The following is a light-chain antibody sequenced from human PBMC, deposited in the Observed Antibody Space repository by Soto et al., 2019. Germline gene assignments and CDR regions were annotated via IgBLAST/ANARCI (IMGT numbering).Light chain of an antibody. V-gene: IGKV3-15*01. CDR2: GAS. CDR1: QTIGGT. Sequence: EIEMTESPATLSVSLWAIATLSCRASQTIGGTLAWYQERPGQAPRLLIHGASRRPPGSPARFSGSGSGTDFTLTISSLQSEDFAVHYCQQYDNWPWTFGQGTKVDIK. CDR3: QQYDNWPWT. J-gene: IGKJ1*01.